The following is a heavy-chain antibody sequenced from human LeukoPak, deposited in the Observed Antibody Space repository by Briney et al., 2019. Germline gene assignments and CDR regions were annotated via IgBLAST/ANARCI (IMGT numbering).Heavy chain of an antibody. CDR3: ARVPSYYDILTGYYKDAFDI. Sequence: PSETLSLTCTVSGGSISSGDYYWSWIRQPPGKGLEWIGYIYYSGSTYYNPSLKSRVTISVDTSKNQFSLKLSSVTAADTAVYYCARVPSYYDILTGYYKDAFDIWGQGTMVTVSS. D-gene: IGHD3-9*01. V-gene: IGHV4-30-4*08. J-gene: IGHJ3*02. CDR2: IYYSGST. CDR1: GGSISSGDYY.